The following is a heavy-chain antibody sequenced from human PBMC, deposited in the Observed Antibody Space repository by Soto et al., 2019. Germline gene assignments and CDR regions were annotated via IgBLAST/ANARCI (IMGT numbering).Heavy chain of an antibody. CDR3: AKTMGGWETNDAFDI. J-gene: IGHJ3*02. CDR2: ISWDGGST. V-gene: IGHV3-43*01. CDR1: GFTFDDYT. Sequence: ASGFTFDDYTMHWVRQAPGKGLEWVSLISWDGGSTYYADSVKGRFTISRDNSKNSLYLQMNSLRTEDTALYYCAKTMGGWETNDAFDIWGQGTMVTVSS. D-gene: IGHD6-19*01.